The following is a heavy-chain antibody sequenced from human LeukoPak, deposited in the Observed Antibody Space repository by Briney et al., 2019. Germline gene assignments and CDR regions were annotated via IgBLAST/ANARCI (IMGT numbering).Heavy chain of an antibody. CDR1: GGSISSYY. J-gene: IGHJ6*03. Sequence: SETLSLTCTVSGGSISSYYWSWIRQPAGKGLEWIGRIYTSGSTNYNPSLKSRVTMSVDTSKNQFSLKLSSVAAADTAVYYCARDGGSYFGCYYYYMDVWGKGTTVTVSS. V-gene: IGHV4-4*07. D-gene: IGHD1-26*01. CDR3: ARDGGSYFGCYYYYMDV. CDR2: IYTSGST.